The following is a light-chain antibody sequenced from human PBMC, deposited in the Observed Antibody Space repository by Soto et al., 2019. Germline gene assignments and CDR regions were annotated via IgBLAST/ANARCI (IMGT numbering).Light chain of an antibody. Sequence: EIVLTQSPGTLSLSPGERATLSCRASQSVTSSYLAWYQQKPGQAPRLLIYGASSRATGIPDRFSGSGSGTDFTLTISRLEPEDFAVSYCQQYGSSPETFGQGTKVDSK. J-gene: IGKJ1*01. V-gene: IGKV3-20*01. CDR3: QQYGSSPET. CDR1: QSVTSSY. CDR2: GAS.